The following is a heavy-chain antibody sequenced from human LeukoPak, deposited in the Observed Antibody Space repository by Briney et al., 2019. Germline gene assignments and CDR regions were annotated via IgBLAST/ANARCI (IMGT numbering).Heavy chain of an antibody. CDR3: ARGRRGYSYGYDDY. CDR1: GFTFSSYG. V-gene: IGHV3-33*01. J-gene: IGHJ4*02. CDR2: IWYDGSNR. D-gene: IGHD5-18*01. Sequence: GGSLRLSCAASGFTFSSYGMHWVRQAPGKGLEWVAVIWYDGSNRYYADSVKGRFTISRDNSKNTPYLQMNSLRAEDTAVYYCARGRRGYSYGYDDYWGQGTLVTVSS.